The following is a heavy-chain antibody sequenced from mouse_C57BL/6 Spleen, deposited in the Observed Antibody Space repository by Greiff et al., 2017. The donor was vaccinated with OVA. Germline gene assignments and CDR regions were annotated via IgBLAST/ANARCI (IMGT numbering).Heavy chain of an antibody. CDR1: GYAFSSYW. Sequence: QVQLKESGAELVKPGASVKISCKASGYAFSSYWMNWVKQRPGKGLEWIGQIYPGDGDTNYNGKFKGKATLTADKSSSTAYMQLSSLTSEDSAVYFCARVDYDYDAVYAMDYWGQGTSVTVSS. V-gene: IGHV1-80*01. J-gene: IGHJ4*01. D-gene: IGHD2-4*01. CDR3: ARVDYDYDAVYAMDY. CDR2: IYPGDGDT.